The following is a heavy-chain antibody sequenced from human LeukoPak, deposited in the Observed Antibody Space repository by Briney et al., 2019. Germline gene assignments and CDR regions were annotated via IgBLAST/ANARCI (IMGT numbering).Heavy chain of an antibody. CDR3: AKPYDYVWGSYGYFDY. D-gene: IGHD3-16*01. V-gene: IGHV3-30*02. Sequence: PGGSLRLSCAASGFTFSSYWMSWVRQAPGKGLEWVAFIRYDGSNKYYADSVKGRFTISRDNSKNTLYLQMNSLGAEDTAVYYCAKPYDYVWGSYGYFDYWGQGTLVTVSS. J-gene: IGHJ4*02. CDR2: IRYDGSNK. CDR1: GFTFSSYW.